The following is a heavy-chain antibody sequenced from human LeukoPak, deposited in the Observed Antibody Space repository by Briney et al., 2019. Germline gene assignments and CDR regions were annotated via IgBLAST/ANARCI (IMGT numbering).Heavy chain of an antibody. D-gene: IGHD6-6*01. V-gene: IGHV3-23*01. CDR1: GFTFSSYA. CDR3: AKDSTSARYYYYGMDV. Sequence: GGSLRLSCVASGFTFSSYAMSWVRQAPGKGLEWVSAISGSGGSTYYADSVKGWFTISRDNSKNTLYLQMNSLRAEDTAVYYCAKDSTSARYYYYGMDVWGQGTTVTVSS. J-gene: IGHJ6*02. CDR2: ISGSGGST.